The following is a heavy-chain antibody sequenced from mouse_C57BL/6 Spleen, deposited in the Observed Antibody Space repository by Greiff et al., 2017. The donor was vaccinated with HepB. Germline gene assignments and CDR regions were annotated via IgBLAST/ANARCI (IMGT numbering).Heavy chain of an antibody. V-gene: IGHV1-26*01. J-gene: IGHJ1*03. CDR3: ARTYYSKGGYFDV. CDR1: GYTFTDYY. D-gene: IGHD2-5*01. CDR2: INPNNGGT. Sequence: EVKLQQSGPELVKPGASVKISCKASGYTFTDYYMNWVKQSHGKSLEWIGDINPNNGGTSYNQKFKGKATLTVDKSSSTAYMELRSLTSEDSAVYYCARTYYSKGGYFDVWGTGTTVTVSS.